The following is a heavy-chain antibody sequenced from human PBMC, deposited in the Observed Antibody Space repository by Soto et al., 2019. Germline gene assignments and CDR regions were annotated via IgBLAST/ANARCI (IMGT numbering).Heavy chain of an antibody. CDR2: ISGSGGST. J-gene: IGHJ4*02. Sequence: GGSLRLSCAASGFTFSSYAMSWVRQAPGKGLEWVSAISGSGGSTYYADSVKGRFTISRDNSKNTLYLQMNSLRAEDSSVYYCAKARNGGGAFDYWGQGTLVTVSS. CDR3: AKARNGGGAFDY. CDR1: GFTFSSYA. D-gene: IGHD3-16*01. V-gene: IGHV3-23*01.